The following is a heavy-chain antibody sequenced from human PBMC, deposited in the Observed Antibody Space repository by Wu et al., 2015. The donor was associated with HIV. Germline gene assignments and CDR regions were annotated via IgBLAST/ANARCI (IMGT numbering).Heavy chain of an antibody. J-gene: IGHJ4*02. CDR1: GYTFTGYY. V-gene: IGHV1-2*02. CDR3: ARDRNIVATIPLDY. Sequence: QVQLVQSGAEVKKPGASVKVSCKASGYTFTGYYMHWMRQAPGQGLEWMGWINPNNGGTNYAQKFQGRVTMTRDTSISTAYIELSRLRSDDTAVYYCARDRNIVATIPLDYWGQGTLVTVSS. D-gene: IGHD5-12*01. CDR2: INPNNGGT.